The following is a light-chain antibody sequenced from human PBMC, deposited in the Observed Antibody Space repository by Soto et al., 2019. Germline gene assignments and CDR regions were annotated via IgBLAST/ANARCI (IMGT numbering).Light chain of an antibody. CDR1: GSDVGRYNL. J-gene: IGLJ3*02. CDR3: CSYARGNNGV. Sequence: QSALTQPASVSGSPGQSITISCTGTGSDVGRYNLVSWYQQHPGKAPKLVIYEDTKRPAGTSSRFSGSKSANTASLTVSGLQAEDEADYYCCSYARGNNGVFGGGTKLTVL. CDR2: EDT. V-gene: IGLV2-23*01.